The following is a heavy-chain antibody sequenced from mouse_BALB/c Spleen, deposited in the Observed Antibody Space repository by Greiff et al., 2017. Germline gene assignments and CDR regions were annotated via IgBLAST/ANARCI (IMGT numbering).Heavy chain of an antibody. J-gene: IGHJ4*01. CDR2: IYPGDGDT. V-gene: IGHV1-80*01. Sequence: QVQLKQSGAELVRPGSSVKISCKASGYAFSSYWMNWVKQRPGQGLEWIGQIYPGDGDTNYNGKFKGKATLTADKSSSTAYMQLSSLTSEDSAVYFCARVGNYRHYYAMDYWGQGTSVTVSS. CDR1: GYAFSSYW. D-gene: IGHD2-1*01. CDR3: ARVGNYRHYYAMDY.